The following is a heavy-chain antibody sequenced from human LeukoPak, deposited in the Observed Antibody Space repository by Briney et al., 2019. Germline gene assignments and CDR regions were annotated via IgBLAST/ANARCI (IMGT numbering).Heavy chain of an antibody. J-gene: IGHJ6*03. D-gene: IGHD6-19*01. CDR2: ISGSGGST. V-gene: IGHV3-23*01. CDR1: GFTFNNYD. Sequence: GGSLRLSCVASGFTFNNYDMNWVRQAPGKGLEWVSAISGSGGSTYYADSVKGRFTISRDNSKNTLYLQMNSLRAEDTAVYYCAKNAYSSGWSTSNYYYYYMDVWGKGTTVTVSS. CDR3: AKNAYSSGWSTSNYYYYYMDV.